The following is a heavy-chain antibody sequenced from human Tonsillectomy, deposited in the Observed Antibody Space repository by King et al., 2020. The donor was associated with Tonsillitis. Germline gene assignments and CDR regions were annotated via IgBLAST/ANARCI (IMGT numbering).Heavy chain of an antibody. V-gene: IGHV1-69*06. CDR3: ARDGPGSSWHGGYHTFDM. Sequence: QLVQAGAEVKKPGSSVKVSCKASGGTFSSYAISWVRQAPGQGLEWMGGIIPIFGTANYAQTFQGRVTITADKSTSTAYMELSSLRSEDTAVYYCARDGPGSSWHGGYHTFDMWGQGTMVTVPS. D-gene: IGHD6-13*01. CDR2: IIPIFGTA. J-gene: IGHJ3*02. CDR1: GGTFSSYA.